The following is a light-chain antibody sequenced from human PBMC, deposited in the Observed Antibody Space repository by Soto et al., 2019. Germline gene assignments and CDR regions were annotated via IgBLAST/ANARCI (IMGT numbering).Light chain of an antibody. CDR1: QAIRND. Sequence: IQMTQSPSSLSASVGDRVTITCRASQAIRNDLGWYQQKPGKAPKLLINAASSLQSGVPSRFSGSGSGTYFTLTITSLQPEDFATYFCLQDYNYPRTFGQGTKVEIK. V-gene: IGKV1-6*02. CDR2: AAS. CDR3: LQDYNYPRT. J-gene: IGKJ1*01.